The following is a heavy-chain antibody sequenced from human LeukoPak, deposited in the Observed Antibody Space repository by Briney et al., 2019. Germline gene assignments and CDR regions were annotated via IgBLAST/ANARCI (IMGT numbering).Heavy chain of an antibody. J-gene: IGHJ4*02. CDR2: IREDGNEK. CDR1: GFTFNSYW. D-gene: IGHD4-23*01. V-gene: IGHV3-7*03. Sequence: GESLRLSCAASGFTFNSYWMTWVRQAPGKGLEWVANIREDGNEKHYVDSVKGRFTVSRDNAKNSVYLQMNSLRAEDTAVYYCARDVGVAALHTVGHFDCWGQGILVTVSS. CDR3: ARDVGVAALHTVGHFDC.